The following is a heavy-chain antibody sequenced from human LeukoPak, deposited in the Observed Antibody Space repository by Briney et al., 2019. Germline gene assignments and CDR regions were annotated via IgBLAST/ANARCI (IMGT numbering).Heavy chain of an antibody. CDR2: ISAYNGNT. V-gene: IGHV1-18*01. J-gene: IGHJ4*02. CDR1: GYTFTSYG. Sequence: ASVKVSCKASGYTFTSYGISRVRQAPGQGLEWMGWISAYNGNTNYAQKLQGRVTMTTDTSTSTAYMELRSLRSDDTTVYYCARWYQLLPFDYWGQGTLVTVSS. D-gene: IGHD2-2*01. CDR3: ARWYQLLPFDY.